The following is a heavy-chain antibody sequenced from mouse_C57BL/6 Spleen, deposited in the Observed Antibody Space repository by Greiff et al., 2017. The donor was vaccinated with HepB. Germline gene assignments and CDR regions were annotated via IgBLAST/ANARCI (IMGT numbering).Heavy chain of an antibody. Sequence: VQLQQSGPELVKPGASVKISCKASGYTFTDYNMNWVKQSNGKSLEWIGVINPNYGTTSYNQKFKGKATLTVDQSSSTAYMQLNSLTSEDSAVYYCAGQVLSYYGNYAFAYWGQGTLVTVSA. CDR1: GYTFTDYN. V-gene: IGHV1-39*01. CDR3: AGQVLSYYGNYAFAY. CDR2: INPNYGTT. J-gene: IGHJ3*01. D-gene: IGHD2-10*01.